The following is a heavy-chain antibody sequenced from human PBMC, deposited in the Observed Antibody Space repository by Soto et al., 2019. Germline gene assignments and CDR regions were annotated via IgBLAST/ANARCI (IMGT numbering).Heavy chain of an antibody. CDR1: GFNLNNYG. V-gene: IGHV3-30*18. CDR3: AKTIGLRLGELSPDN. CDR2: TSFDGRKQ. Sequence: QVQLVESGGGVVQPGGSLRLSCAASGFNLNNYGIHWVRQAPGKGLEWVAFTSFDGRKQFYPDSLQGRFTISGDNSKNTVYLQMSSLRPEDTAVYYCAKTIGLRLGELSPDNWGQGTLVTVSS. J-gene: IGHJ4*02. D-gene: IGHD3-16*02.